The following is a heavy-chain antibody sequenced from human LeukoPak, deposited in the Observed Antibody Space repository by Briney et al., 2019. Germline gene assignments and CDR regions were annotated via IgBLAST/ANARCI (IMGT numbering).Heavy chain of an antibody. J-gene: IGHJ4*02. V-gene: IGHV3-30-3*01. CDR1: GFPFSSYA. CDR3: ARDESPYGDLIDY. Sequence: GRSLRLSCAASGFPFSSYAMHWVRQAPGKGLEWVSVISYDGSNKYYADSVKGRFTISRDNSKNTLYLQMNSLRAEDTAVYYCARDESPYGDLIDYWGQGTLVTVSS. CDR2: ISYDGSNK. D-gene: IGHD4-17*01.